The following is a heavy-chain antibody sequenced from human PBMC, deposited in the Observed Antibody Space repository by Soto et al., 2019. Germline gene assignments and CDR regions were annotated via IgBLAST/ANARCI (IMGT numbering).Heavy chain of an antibody. CDR1: GGSFSGYY. CDR3: ARGRGYFDWLWKSGFDY. CDR2: INHSGST. J-gene: IGHJ4*02. V-gene: IGHV4-34*01. D-gene: IGHD3-9*01. Sequence: SETLSLTCAVYGGSFSGYYWSWIRQPPGKGLEWIGEINHSGSTNYNPSPKSRVTISVDTSKNQFSLKLSSVTAADTAVYYCARGRGYFDWLWKSGFDYWGQGTLVTVSS.